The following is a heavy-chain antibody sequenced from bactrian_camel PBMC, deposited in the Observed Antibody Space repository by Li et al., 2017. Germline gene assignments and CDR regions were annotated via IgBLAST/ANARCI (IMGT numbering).Heavy chain of an antibody. D-gene: IGHD2*01. CDR1: GSFYSRRS. V-gene: IGHV3S31*01. Sequence: VQLVESGGGSVQAGGSLRLSCAASGSFYSRRSMGWFRQAPGKEREGVAAIYRVGVPTYYADSVKGRFTVSKDSAKNTLYLEMNSLKPEDTGMYYCASECINGSPFYQKGYRYWGQGTQVTVS. J-gene: IGHJ4*01. CDR2: IYRVGVPT. CDR3: ASECINGSPFYQKGYRY.